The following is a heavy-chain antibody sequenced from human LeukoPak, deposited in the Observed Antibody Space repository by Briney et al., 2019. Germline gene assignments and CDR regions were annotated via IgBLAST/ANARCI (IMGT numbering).Heavy chain of an antibody. J-gene: IGHJ4*02. Sequence: ASVKVSFKASGYTFTSYGISWVRQAPGQGLEWMGWISAYNGNTNYAQKLQGRVTMTTDTSTSTAYMELRSLRSDDTAVYYCARDNKITMVRGVIAYWGQGTLVTVSS. CDR1: GYTFTSYG. CDR2: ISAYNGNT. D-gene: IGHD3-10*01. V-gene: IGHV1-18*01. CDR3: ARDNKITMVRGVIAY.